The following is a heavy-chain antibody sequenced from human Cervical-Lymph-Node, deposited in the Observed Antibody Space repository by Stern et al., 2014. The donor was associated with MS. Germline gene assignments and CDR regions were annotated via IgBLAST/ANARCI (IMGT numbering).Heavy chain of an antibody. CDR1: GGSISSYY. V-gene: IGHV4-59*08. CDR3: ARGVFDY. J-gene: IGHJ4*02. D-gene: IGHD3-3*01. CDR2: IYYTGTT. Sequence: QVQLQESGPGLVKVSETLSLTCTVSGGSISSYYWNWTRQPPGKGLEWIGDIYYTGTTNYTPSPNRRGHLTIAQAKNQISIRVKSVTAADTAVYYCARGVFDYWGQGTLVTVSS.